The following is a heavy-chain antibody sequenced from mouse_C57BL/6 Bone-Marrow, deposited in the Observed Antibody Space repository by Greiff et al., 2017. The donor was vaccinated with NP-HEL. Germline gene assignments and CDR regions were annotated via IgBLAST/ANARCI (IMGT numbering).Heavy chain of an antibody. Sequence: VKQSCKASGYTFTSYWMHWVKQRPGQGLEWIGYINPSSGYTKYNQKFKDKATLTADKSSSTAYMQLSSLTYEDSAVYYCARDYGYDAAWFAYWGQGTLVTVSA. CDR3: ARDYGYDAAWFAY. J-gene: IGHJ3*01. D-gene: IGHD2-2*01. V-gene: IGHV1-7*01. CDR1: GYTFTSYW. CDR2: INPSSGYT.